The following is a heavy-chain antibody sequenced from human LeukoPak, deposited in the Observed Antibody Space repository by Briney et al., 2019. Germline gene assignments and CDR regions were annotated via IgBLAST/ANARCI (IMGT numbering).Heavy chain of an antibody. CDR2: INPNSGGT. V-gene: IGHV1-2*02. CDR1: GYTFTGYY. D-gene: IGHD2-2*02. Sequence: ASVKVSCKASGYTFTGYYMHWVRQAPGQGLEWMGWINPNSGGTNYAQKFQGRVTMTRDTSISTAYMELSRLRSDDTAVYYCARDYCSSTSCYIPNWFDPWGQGTPVTVSS. CDR3: ARDYCSSTSCYIPNWFDP. J-gene: IGHJ5*02.